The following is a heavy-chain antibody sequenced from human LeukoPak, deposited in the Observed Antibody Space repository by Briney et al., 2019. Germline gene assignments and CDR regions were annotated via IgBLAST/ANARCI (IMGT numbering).Heavy chain of an antibody. CDR1: GGSFSGYY. V-gene: IGHV4-34*01. CDR2: INHSGST. Sequence: SETLSLTCAVYGGSFSGYYWSWIRQPPGKGLEWIGEINHSGSTNYNPSLKSRVTISVDTSKNQFSLKLSSVTAADTAVYYCARRIAAAGGVFDYWGQGTLVTVSS. CDR3: ARRIAAAGGVFDY. J-gene: IGHJ4*02. D-gene: IGHD6-13*01.